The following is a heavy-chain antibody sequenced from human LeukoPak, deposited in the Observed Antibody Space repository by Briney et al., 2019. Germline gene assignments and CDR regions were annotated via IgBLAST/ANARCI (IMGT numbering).Heavy chain of an antibody. J-gene: IGHJ4*02. Sequence: ASVKVSCKASGYTFTGYYMHWVRQAPGQGFEWMGWINPNSGGTNYAQKFQGRVTMTRDTSISTAYMELSRLRSDDTAVYYCARVLGGWFPYFDYWGQGTLVTVSS. CDR1: GYTFTGYY. CDR2: INPNSGGT. CDR3: ARVLGGWFPYFDY. V-gene: IGHV1-2*02. D-gene: IGHD6-19*01.